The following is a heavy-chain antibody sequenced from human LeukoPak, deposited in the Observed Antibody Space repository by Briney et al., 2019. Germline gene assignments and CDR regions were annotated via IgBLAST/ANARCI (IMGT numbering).Heavy chain of an antibody. D-gene: IGHD3-22*01. CDR3: ARDRRYYYDSSGYPEYLQH. CDR2: INWNGGST. J-gene: IGHJ1*01. CDR1: GFTFDDYG. V-gene: IGHV3-20*04. Sequence: GGSLRLSCAASGFTFDDYGMSWVRQAPGKGLEWVSGINWNGGSTGYADSVKGRFTISRDNAKNSLYLQMNSLRAEDTALYYCARDRRYYYDSSGYPEYLQHWGQGTLVTVSS.